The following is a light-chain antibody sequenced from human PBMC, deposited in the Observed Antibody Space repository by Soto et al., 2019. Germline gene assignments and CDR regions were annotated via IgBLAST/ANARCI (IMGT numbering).Light chain of an antibody. Sequence: TVVTQSPATLSASPGERATLSCRASQSVVTNVAWYQQKPGQAPRLLIHDSVTRATGVPDRFSGRGYETDFTLTISSLQSEDFAVYYCQQYGTFGQGTKVDI. CDR2: DSV. CDR3: QQYGT. V-gene: IGKV3-15*01. CDR1: QSVVTN. J-gene: IGKJ1*01.